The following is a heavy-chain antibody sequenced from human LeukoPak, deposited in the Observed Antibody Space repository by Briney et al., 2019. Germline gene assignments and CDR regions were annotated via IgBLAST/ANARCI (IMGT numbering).Heavy chain of an antibody. CDR3: ARGRSSGLYYYYGSGSYYFFDY. D-gene: IGHD3-10*01. Sequence: SVKVSCKASGGTFSSYAISWVRQAPGQGLEWMGGIIPIFGTANYAQKFQGRVTMTRNTSISTAYMELSSLRSEDTAVYYCARGRSSGLYYYYGSGSYYFFDYWGQGTLVTVSS. CDR1: GGTFSSYA. V-gene: IGHV1-69*05. J-gene: IGHJ4*02. CDR2: IIPIFGTA.